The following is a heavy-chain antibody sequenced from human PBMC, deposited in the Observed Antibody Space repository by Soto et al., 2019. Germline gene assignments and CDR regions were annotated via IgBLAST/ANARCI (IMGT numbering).Heavy chain of an antibody. V-gene: IGHV3-48*01. CDR3: ATDPRGPDY. CDR1: GFTFSSYS. Sequence: GGSLRLSCAASGFTFSSYSMNWVRQAPGKGLEWVSYISSSSSTIYYADSVKGRFTISRDNAKRTLYLQMNSLRAEDTAIYYCATDPRGPDYWGQGTQVTVSS. J-gene: IGHJ4*02. CDR2: ISSSSSTI.